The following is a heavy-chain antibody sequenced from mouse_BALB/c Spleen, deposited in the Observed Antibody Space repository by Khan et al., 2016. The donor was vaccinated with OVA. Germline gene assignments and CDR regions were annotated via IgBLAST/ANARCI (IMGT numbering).Heavy chain of an antibody. CDR2: INPSNGYT. V-gene: IGHV1-4*01. J-gene: IGHJ3*01. D-gene: IGHD2-14*01. CDR3: VRDGAYHRNDGWFAY. Sequence: QVQLQQSGAELARPGASVKMSCKASGYTFTSYTIHWIKLRPGQGLEWIGFINPSNGYTNYNQKFKDKATLTADKSSTTVYMQLSSLTCDDSAVYTCVRDGAYHRNDGWFAYWGQGTLVTVS. CDR1: GYTFTSYT.